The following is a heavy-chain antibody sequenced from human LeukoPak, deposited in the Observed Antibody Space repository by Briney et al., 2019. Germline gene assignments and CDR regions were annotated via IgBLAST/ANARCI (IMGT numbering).Heavy chain of an antibody. CDR1: GFTVSSNY. Sequence: GGSLRLSCAASGFTVSSNYMSWVRQAPGKGLEWVAFIQYDGSNKNYADSVKGRFTISRDYSKNTLYLQMNSLRAEDTAVYYCAKTGGDSVLYYYYMDVWGKGTTVTVSS. CDR3: AKTGGDSVLYYYYMDV. J-gene: IGHJ6*03. CDR2: IQYDGSNK. V-gene: IGHV3-30*02. D-gene: IGHD3-10*01.